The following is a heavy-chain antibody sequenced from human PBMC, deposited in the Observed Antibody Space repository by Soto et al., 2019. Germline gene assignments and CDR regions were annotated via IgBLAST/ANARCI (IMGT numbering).Heavy chain of an antibody. CDR1: GFTFTSYD. CDR3: AKLQAYSYGPGAYFDY. V-gene: IGHV3-23*02. CDR2: ISGSGGIT. D-gene: IGHD5-18*01. J-gene: IGHJ4*02. Sequence: PGRSRRLSWAASGFTFTSYDMSWVRQSPGQGLEWVSAISGSGGITDYVDSVKGRFTISRDNSKNTLYLHMNSLRAEDTAVYYCAKLQAYSYGPGAYFDYWGQGTLVTVS.